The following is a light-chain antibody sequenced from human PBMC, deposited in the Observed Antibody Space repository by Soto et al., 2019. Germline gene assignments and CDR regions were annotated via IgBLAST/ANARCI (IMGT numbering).Light chain of an antibody. J-gene: IGLJ3*02. CDR2: EVN. CDR1: SSDVGAFNH. V-gene: IGLV2-8*01. CDR3: NSYVVSDTWV. Sequence: QSALTQPPSASGSPGQSVTISCTGTSSDVGAFNHVSWYQQHPGKAPKLIIYEVNKRPSGVPDRFSGSKSGNTASLTVSGLRAEDEADYYCNSYVVSDTWVFGGGTKVTVL.